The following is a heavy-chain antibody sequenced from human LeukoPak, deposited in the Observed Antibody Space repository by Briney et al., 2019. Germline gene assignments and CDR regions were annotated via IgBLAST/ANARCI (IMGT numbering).Heavy chain of an antibody. CDR1: GGSISSYY. V-gene: IGHV4-59*12. CDR2: IYYSGST. Sequence: SETLSLTCTVSGGSISSYYWSWIRQPPGKGLEWIGYIYYSGSTNYNPSLKSRVTISVDTSKNQFSLKLSSMTAADTAVYYCARASMVRGVNNFDYWGQGTLVTVSS. D-gene: IGHD3-10*01. CDR3: ARASMVRGVNNFDY. J-gene: IGHJ4*02.